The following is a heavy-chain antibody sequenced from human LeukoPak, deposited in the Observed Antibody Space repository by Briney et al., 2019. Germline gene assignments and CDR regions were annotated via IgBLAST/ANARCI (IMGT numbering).Heavy chain of an antibody. CDR1: GSTFSSYA. CDR2: ISAYNGNT. V-gene: IGHV1-18*01. D-gene: IGHD6-19*01. CDR3: ARDIKVAGDY. J-gene: IGHJ4*02. Sequence: AASVKVSCKASGSTFSSYAISWVRQAPGQGLEWMGWISAYNGNTNYAQKLQGRVTMTTDTSTSTAYMELRSLRSDDTAVYYCARDIKVAGDYWGQGTLVTVSS.